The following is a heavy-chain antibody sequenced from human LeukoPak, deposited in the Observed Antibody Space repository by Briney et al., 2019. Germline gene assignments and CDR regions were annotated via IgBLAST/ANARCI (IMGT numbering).Heavy chain of an antibody. D-gene: IGHD3-22*01. V-gene: IGHV3-48*01. CDR2: ISSSGTTI. Sequence: PGGSLRLSCAASGFTFRTSGMNWVRQAPGKGLEWVSYISSSGTTISYAQSVKGRFTITRDNAQNSLTLHMNTLRAEDTAVYYCARDLGGSSGYYPDAFDIWGQGTMVTVSS. J-gene: IGHJ3*02. CDR1: GFTFRTSG. CDR3: ARDLGGSSGYYPDAFDI.